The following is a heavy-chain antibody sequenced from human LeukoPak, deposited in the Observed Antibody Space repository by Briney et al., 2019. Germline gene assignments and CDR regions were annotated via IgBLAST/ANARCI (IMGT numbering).Heavy chain of an antibody. CDR1: GGTFSSYA. V-gene: IGHV1-69*05. Sequence: SVKVSCKASGGTFSSYAISWVRQAPGQGLEWMGGIIPIFGTANYAQKFRGRVTITTDESTSTAYMELSSLRSEDTAVYYCAVPYYYDSSGYPTGLDPWGQGTLVTVSS. CDR3: AVPYYYDSSGYPTGLDP. CDR2: IIPIFGTA. J-gene: IGHJ5*02. D-gene: IGHD3-22*01.